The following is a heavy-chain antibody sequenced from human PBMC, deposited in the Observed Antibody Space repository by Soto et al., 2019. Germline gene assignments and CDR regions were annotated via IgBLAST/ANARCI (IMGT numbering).Heavy chain of an antibody. D-gene: IGHD4-17*01. V-gene: IGHV3-9*01. Sequence: PGGSLRLSCAAAGFTFDDYAMHWVRQAPGKGLEWVSGISWNSGSIGYADSVKGRFTISRDNAKNSLYLQMNSLRAEDTALYYFAKLDYYGDRNADFDIWCQRTILTVS. CDR1: GFTFDDYA. J-gene: IGHJ3*02. CDR3: AKLDYYGDRNADFDI. CDR2: ISWNSGSI.